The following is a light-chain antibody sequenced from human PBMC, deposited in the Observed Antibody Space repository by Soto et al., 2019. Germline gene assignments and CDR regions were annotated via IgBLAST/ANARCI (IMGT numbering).Light chain of an antibody. CDR2: DVS. J-gene: IGKJ1*01. CDR3: QQYESFSAT. Sequence: DIQMTQSPSALSASVGDTVTITCRASQSVNGWLAWYQQKPGKAPKLLIYDVSALPRGVPPRFSGSGSGTQFTLTISGLQPDDFETYYCQQYESFSATFGPGTKVDIK. V-gene: IGKV1-5*01. CDR1: QSVNGW.